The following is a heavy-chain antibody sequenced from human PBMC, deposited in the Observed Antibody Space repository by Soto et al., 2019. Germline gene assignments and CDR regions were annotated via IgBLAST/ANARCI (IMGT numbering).Heavy chain of an antibody. CDR2: ISSSSSTI. V-gene: IGHV3-48*01. J-gene: IGHJ5*02. D-gene: IGHD6-19*01. CDR1: GFTFISYS. Sequence: EVQLVESGGVLVQPGWSLRLSCAASGFTFISYSMNWVRQAPGKGLEWVSYISSSSSTIYYADSVKGRFTISRDNAKNSLYLQMNSLRAEDTAVYYCARDGGQWLNWFDPWGQGTLVTVSS. CDR3: ARDGGQWLNWFDP.